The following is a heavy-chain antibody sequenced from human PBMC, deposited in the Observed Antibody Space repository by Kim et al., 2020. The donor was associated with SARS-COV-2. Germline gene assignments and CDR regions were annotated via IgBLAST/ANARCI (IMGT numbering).Heavy chain of an antibody. V-gene: IGHV1-46*01. CDR1: GYTFTSYY. CDR3: ARENPYDFWSGYGMDV. Sequence: ASVKVSCKASGYTFTSYYMHWVRQAPGQGLEWMGIINPSGGSTSYAQKFQGRVTMTRDTSTSTVYMELSSLRSEDTAVYYCARENPYDFWSGYGMDVWGQGTPVTVSS. CDR2: INPSGGST. J-gene: IGHJ6*02. D-gene: IGHD3-3*01.